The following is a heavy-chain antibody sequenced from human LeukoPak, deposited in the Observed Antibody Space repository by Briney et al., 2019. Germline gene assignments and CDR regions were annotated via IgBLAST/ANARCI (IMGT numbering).Heavy chain of an antibody. Sequence: ASVKVSCKASGGTVTSYAISWVRQAPGQGLEWMGGSIPIFGTANYAQKFQGRVTITADKSTSTAYMELSSLRSEDTAVYYCARLYYDILTGYYGNWFDPWGQGTLVTVSS. D-gene: IGHD3-9*01. J-gene: IGHJ5*02. CDR3: ARLYYDILTGYYGNWFDP. V-gene: IGHV1-69*06. CDR1: GGTVTSYA. CDR2: SIPIFGTA.